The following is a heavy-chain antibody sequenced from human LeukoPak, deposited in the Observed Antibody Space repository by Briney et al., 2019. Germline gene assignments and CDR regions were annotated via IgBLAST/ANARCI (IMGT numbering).Heavy chain of an antibody. J-gene: IGHJ6*02. CDR2: INHSGST. D-gene: IGHD4-17*01. V-gene: IGHV4-34*01. CDR1: GGSFSGYY. CDR3: ARVDYGDYIDSYYYGMDV. Sequence: SETLSLTCAVYGGSFSGYYWSWIRQPPGKGLEWIGEINHSGSTNYNPSLKSRVTISVDTSKNQFSLKLSSVTAADTAVYYCARVDYGDYIDSYYYGMDVWGQGTTVTVSS.